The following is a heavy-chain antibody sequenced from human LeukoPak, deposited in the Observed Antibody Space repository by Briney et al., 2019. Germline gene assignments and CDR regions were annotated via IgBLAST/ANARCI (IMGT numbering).Heavy chain of an antibody. CDR1: GFTFSSYA. V-gene: IGHV3-23*01. CDR2: ISGSGGST. D-gene: IGHD6-13*01. CDR3: AKEEYSSSGTDWFDP. J-gene: IGHJ5*02. Sequence: SGGSLRLSCAASGFTFSSYAMSWVRQAPGKGLEWVSAISGSGGSTYYADSVKGRFTISRDNSKNTLYLQINSLRAEDTAVYYCAKEEYSSSGTDWFDPWGQGTLVTVSS.